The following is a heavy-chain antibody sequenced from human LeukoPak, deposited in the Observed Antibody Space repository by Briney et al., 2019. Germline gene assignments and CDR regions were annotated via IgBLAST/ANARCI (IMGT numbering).Heavy chain of an antibody. Sequence: GGSLRLSCVASGFTFSSYAMSWVRQAPGKGLEWVSWTSGSGGSTYYAESVKGRFTISRDKSKNTMYLQMNSLRAEDTAVYYCATALLRASTYMDVWGKGTTVTVSS. CDR1: GFTFSSYA. V-gene: IGHV3-23*01. CDR2: TSGSGGST. CDR3: ATALLRASTYMDV. J-gene: IGHJ6*03. D-gene: IGHD1-1*01.